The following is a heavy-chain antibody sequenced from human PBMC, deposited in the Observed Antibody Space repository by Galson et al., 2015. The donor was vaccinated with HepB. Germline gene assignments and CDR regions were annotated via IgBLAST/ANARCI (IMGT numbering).Heavy chain of an antibody. D-gene: IGHD2-21*02. J-gene: IGHJ3*01. Sequence: SLRLSCAASGFIFDNYAMNWVRQAPAKGLEWVSGIRASGGGANYADAVKGRFIISRDNSKNTLYLEMNSLRVEDTAMYYCVRGPTNAVVTEGDDTFDLWGQGTMVIVSS. CDR1: GFIFDNYA. V-gene: IGHV3-23*01. CDR3: VRGPTNAVVTEGDDTFDL. CDR2: IRASGGGA.